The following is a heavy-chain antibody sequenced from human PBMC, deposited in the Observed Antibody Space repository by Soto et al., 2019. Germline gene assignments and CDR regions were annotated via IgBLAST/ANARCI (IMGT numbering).Heavy chain of an antibody. J-gene: IGHJ3*02. CDR2: IIPIFGTA. Sequence: SVKVSCKASGGTFSSYAISWVRQAPGQGLEWMGGIIPIFGTANYAQKFQGRVTITADKSTSTAYMELSSLRSEDTAVYYCARAYYYDSSGYYQAPFDIWGQGTMVTVSS. D-gene: IGHD3-22*01. CDR1: GGTFSSYA. CDR3: ARAYYYDSSGYYQAPFDI. V-gene: IGHV1-69*06.